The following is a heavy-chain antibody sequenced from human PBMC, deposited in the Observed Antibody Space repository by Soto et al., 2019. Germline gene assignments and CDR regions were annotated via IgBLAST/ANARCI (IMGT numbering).Heavy chain of an antibody. CDR1: GFTLSMSA. CDR3: AKDRGIIVKAGDAFDV. D-gene: IGHD3-16*02. Sequence: EVQLMESGGGLVQPGGSLRLSCASSGFTLSMSAVNWVRQAPGKGLEWVSYISDSGDRTYYADSGKGRFTISRDRSKNTVSLQMDSLRAEDTAVYYCAKDRGIIVKAGDAFDVCGQGTKVTVSS. V-gene: IGHV3-23*01. J-gene: IGHJ3*01. CDR2: ISDSGDRT.